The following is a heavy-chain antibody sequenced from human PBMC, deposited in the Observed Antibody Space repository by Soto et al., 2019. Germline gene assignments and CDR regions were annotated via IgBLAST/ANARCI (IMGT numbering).Heavy chain of an antibody. D-gene: IGHD3-16*02. CDR2: IKSKTDDGTT. CDR3: PTDGMITFGGVIVPNWFDP. V-gene: IGHV3-15*01. CDR1: GFSFSNAW. Sequence: GGSLRLSCAASGFSFSNAWMSWVRQAPGKGLEWVGRIKSKTDDGTTDYAAPVKGRFTISRDDSKNTLYLQMNSLKTEDTAVYYCPTDGMITFGGVIVPNWFDPCGHGTLVTVSS. J-gene: IGHJ5*02.